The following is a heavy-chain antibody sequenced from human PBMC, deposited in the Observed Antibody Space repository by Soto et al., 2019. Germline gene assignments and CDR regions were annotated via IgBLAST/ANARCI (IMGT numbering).Heavy chain of an antibody. CDR1: GFTFSSYG. CDR2: ISYDGSNK. CDR3: ATLRGRDGYNWPNRYWYFDL. Sequence: QVQLVESGGGVVQPGRSLRLSCAASGFTFSSYGMHWVRQAPGKGLEWVAVISYDGSNKYYADSVKGRFTISRDNSKNTLYLQMNSLRAEGTAVYYCATLRGRDGYNWPNRYWYFDLWGRGTLVTVSS. V-gene: IGHV3-30*03. D-gene: IGHD5-12*01. J-gene: IGHJ2*01.